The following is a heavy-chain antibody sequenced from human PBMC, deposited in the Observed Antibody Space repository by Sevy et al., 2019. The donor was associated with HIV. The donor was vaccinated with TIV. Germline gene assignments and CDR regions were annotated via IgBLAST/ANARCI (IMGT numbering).Heavy chain of an antibody. CDR2: ISAYNGNT. J-gene: IGHJ4*02. D-gene: IGHD2-8*01. CDR1: GYTFTSYG. V-gene: IGHV1-18*01. CDR3: ARGGRYCTNGVCPADFDY. Sequence: ASVKVSCKASGYTFTSYGISWVRQAPGQGLEWMGWISAYNGNTNYAQKLQGRVTMTTDTSTSTAYMELRSLRSDDTAVYYCARGGRYCTNGVCPADFDYWGQGTLVTVSS.